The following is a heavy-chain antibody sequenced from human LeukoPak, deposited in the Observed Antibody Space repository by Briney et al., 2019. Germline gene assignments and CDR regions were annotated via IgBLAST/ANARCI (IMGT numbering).Heavy chain of an antibody. CDR2: ITWDGGSA. Sequence: GGSLRLSCAASGFTFDDYTMHWVRQAPGKGLEWVSLITWDGGSAFYADSVRGRFTISRDNSRNSLFLQMNSLRTEDTALYYCATERQKYFDYWGQGTLVTVSS. V-gene: IGHV3-43*01. J-gene: IGHJ4*02. CDR1: GFTFDDYT. CDR3: ATERQKYFDY.